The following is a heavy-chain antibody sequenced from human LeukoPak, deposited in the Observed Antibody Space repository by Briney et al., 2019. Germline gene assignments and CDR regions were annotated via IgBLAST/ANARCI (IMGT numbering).Heavy chain of an antibody. CDR1: GFTFSSYG. D-gene: IGHD3-10*01. CDR2: ISYDGSNK. V-gene: IGHV3-30*18. Sequence: GGSLRLSCAASGFTFSSYGMHWVRQAPGKGLEWVAVISYDGSNKYYADSVKGRFTISRGNSKNTLYLQMNSLRAEDTAVYYCAKGGVRGVVYFDYWGQGTLVTVSS. J-gene: IGHJ4*02. CDR3: AKGGVRGVVYFDY.